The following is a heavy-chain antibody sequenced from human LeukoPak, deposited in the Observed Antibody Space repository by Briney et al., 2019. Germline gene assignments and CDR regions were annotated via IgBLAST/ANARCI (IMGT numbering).Heavy chain of an antibody. CDR2: IRIRAYGGTT. V-gene: IGHV3-49*03. Sequence: GGSLRLSCTASGFTFGDYAMSWFRQAPGKGLEWVGSIRIRAYGGTTEYAASVKGRFTISRDDSKSIAYLQMNSLKTEDTAVYYCTRDHHYFDSDSYPSTGPFDYWGQGTLVTVLS. J-gene: IGHJ4*02. CDR3: TRDHHYFDSDSYPSTGPFDY. CDR1: GFTFGDYA. D-gene: IGHD3-22*01.